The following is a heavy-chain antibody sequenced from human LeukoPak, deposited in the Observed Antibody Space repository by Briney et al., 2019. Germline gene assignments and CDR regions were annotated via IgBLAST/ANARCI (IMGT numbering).Heavy chain of an antibody. V-gene: IGHV3-48*02. D-gene: IGHD4-23*01. CDR2: ISSSGSTV. J-gene: IGHJ3*02. CDR1: GFTFSSYS. CDR3: ARDTLEYSNSPDALDI. Sequence: GGSLRLSRAASGFTFSSYSMNWVRQAPGKGLERVSYISSSGSTVYYADSVKGRFTISRDNAKNSLYMQMESLRDEDTAIYYCARDTLEYSNSPDALDIWGQGTMVTVSS.